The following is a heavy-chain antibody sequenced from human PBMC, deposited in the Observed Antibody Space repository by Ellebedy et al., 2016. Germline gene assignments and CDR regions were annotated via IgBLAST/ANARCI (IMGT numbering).Heavy chain of an antibody. CDR2: IDQDGAER. CDR1: GFTFSNYW. CDR3: ARDRPLPPPFVSVTPFYYGMDV. V-gene: IGHV3-7*04. J-gene: IGHJ6*02. D-gene: IGHD4-17*01. Sequence: GGSLRLXXAASGFTFSNYWMSWVRQAPGKGLEWVANIDQDGAERNYVDSVKGRFTISRDNTKNSLFLEIINLRPEDTGRYFCARDRPLPPPFVSVTPFYYGMDVWGQGTTVTVSS.